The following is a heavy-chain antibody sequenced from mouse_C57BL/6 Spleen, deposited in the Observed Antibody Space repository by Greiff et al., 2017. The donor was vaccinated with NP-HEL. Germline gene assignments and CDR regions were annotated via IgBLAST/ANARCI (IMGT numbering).Heavy chain of an antibody. V-gene: IGHV3-6*01. J-gene: IGHJ2*01. CDR2: ISYDGSN. CDR1: GYSITSGYY. Sequence: EVKLLESGPGLVKPSQSLSLTCSVTGYSITSGYYWNWIRQFPGNKLEWMGYISYDGSNNYNPSLKNRISITRDTSKNQFFLKLNSVTTEDTATYYCARERNIDGTTVAYFDYWGQGTTLTVSS. CDR3: ARERNIDGTTVAYFDY. D-gene: IGHD1-1*01.